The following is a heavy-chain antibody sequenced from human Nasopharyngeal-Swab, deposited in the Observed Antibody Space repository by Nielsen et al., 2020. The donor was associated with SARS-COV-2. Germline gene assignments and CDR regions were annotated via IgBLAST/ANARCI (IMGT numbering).Heavy chain of an antibody. Sequence: GESLKISCAASGFTFSDYYMSWIRQAPGKGLEWVSYISSSGSTIYYADSVKGRFTTSRDNAKNSLYLQMNSLRAEDTAVYYCAREGHYDILTGYYHPRNWFDPWGQGILVTVSS. CDR3: AREGHYDILTGYYHPRNWFDP. J-gene: IGHJ5*02. V-gene: IGHV3-11*04. D-gene: IGHD3-9*01. CDR2: ISSSGSTI. CDR1: GFTFSDYY.